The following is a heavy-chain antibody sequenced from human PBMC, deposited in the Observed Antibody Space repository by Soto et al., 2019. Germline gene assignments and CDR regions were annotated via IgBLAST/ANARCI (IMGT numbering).Heavy chain of an antibody. CDR1: GFTFSSYS. V-gene: IGHV3-48*01. D-gene: IGHD5-12*01. CDR3: ARDHHRYSGYDYVDY. Sequence: GGSLRLSCAVSGFTFSSYSMNWVRQAPGKGLEWVSCISSSGSTIYYADSVRGRFTISRDNAKNSLYLQMNSLRAEDTAMYYCARDHHRYSGYDYVDYWGQGTLVTVSS. J-gene: IGHJ4*02. CDR2: ISSSGSTI.